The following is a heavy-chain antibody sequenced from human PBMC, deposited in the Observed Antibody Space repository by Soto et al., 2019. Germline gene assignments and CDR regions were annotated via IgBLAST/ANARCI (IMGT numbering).Heavy chain of an antibody. V-gene: IGHV4-39*02. Sequence: QLQLQESGPGLVKPSETLSLTCTVSGGSISSSSYYWGWIRQPPGKGLEWIGSIYYSGSTYYNPSLKSRVTISVDTAKNHFSLKLSSVTAADTAVYYCARLPTILGWFDPWGQGTLVTVSS. CDR1: GGSISSSSYY. CDR3: ARLPTILGWFDP. J-gene: IGHJ5*02. CDR2: IYYSGST. D-gene: IGHD3-3*01.